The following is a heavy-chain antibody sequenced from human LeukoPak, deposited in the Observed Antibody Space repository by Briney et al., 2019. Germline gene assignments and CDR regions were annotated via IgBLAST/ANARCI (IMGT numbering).Heavy chain of an antibody. CDR1: GGPISSYY. Sequence: SETLSLTCTVSGGPISSYYWSRIRQPPGKGLEWIGYIYYSGSTNYNPSLKSRVTISVDTSRNQVSLKLSSVTAADTAVYYCARCGGDCFNLWRSGWFDPWGQGTLVTVSS. D-gene: IGHD2-21*02. J-gene: IGHJ5*02. CDR3: ARCGGDCFNLWRSGWFDP. CDR2: IYYSGST. V-gene: IGHV4-59*01.